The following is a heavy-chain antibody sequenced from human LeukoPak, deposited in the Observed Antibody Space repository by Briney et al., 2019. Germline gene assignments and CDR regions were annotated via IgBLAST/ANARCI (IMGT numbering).Heavy chain of an antibody. J-gene: IGHJ6*03. V-gene: IGHV3-48*03. CDR1: GFTFSGYA. CDR3: ARDPATLVYYMDV. Sequence: GGSLRLSCAASGFTFSGYAMNWVRQAPGKGLEWVSYISISGSTIYYADSVKGRFTISRDNAKNSLYLQMNSLRAEDTAVYYCARDPATLVYYMDVWGKGTTVTISS. CDR2: ISISGSTI. D-gene: IGHD2-15*01.